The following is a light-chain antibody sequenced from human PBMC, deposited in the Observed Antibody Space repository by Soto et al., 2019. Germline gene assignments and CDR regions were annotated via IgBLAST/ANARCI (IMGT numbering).Light chain of an antibody. CDR3: LQDNSFPLT. CDR2: SAS. J-gene: IGKJ4*01. CDR1: QAIGRA. V-gene: IGKV1-6*01. Sequence: AIQMTQSPSSLSASVGDRVTITCRASQAIGRALGWYQQKPGKAPKVLIYSASSLQSGVPSMFSGSGSGTDFTLTISNLQPEDFASYYCLQDNSFPLTFGGGTKVEMK.